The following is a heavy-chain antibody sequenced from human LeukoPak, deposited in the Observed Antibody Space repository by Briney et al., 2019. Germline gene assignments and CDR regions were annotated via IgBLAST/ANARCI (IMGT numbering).Heavy chain of an antibody. V-gene: IGHV4-39*07. D-gene: IGHD2-15*01. CDR2: IYYNGST. J-gene: IGHJ3*02. CDR1: GGSISSSSYY. Sequence: SSETLSLTCTVSGGSISSSSYYWGWIRQPPGKGLEWIGSIYYNGSTYYNPSLKSRVTISVDTSKNQFSLKLSSVTAADTAVYYCARHVVVVAATLAVRHAFDIWGQGTMVTVSS. CDR3: ARHVVVVAATLAVRHAFDI.